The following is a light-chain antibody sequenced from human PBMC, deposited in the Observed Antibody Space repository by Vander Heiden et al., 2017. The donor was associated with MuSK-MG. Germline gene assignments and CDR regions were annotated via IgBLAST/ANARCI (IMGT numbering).Light chain of an antibody. V-gene: IGKV3-20*01. J-gene: IGKJ2*04. CDR3: QQYGSSPMCS. Sequence: EIVLTQSPGTLSLSTGERAALSCRASQSVSSSYLAWYQQKPGQAPRLLIYGASSRAIGIPDRFSGCGSGTDFTLTISRLEPEDFAVYYCQQYGSSPMCSFGQGTKLEIK. CDR1: QSVSSSY. CDR2: GAS.